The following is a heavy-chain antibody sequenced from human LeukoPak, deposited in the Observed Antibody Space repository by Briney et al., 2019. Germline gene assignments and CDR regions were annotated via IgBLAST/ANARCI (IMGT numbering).Heavy chain of an antibody. D-gene: IGHD2-15*01. Sequence: GGSLRLSCAASGFTFSSYAMSWGRQAPGEGLEWVSAISGSGASTYYADSVQGRFTISRDNSKNTLYLQMNSLRAEDTAVYYCAKGRAVEVVAAFNYWGQGTVVTVSS. V-gene: IGHV3-23*01. CDR2: ISGSGAST. J-gene: IGHJ4*02. CDR1: GFTFSSYA. CDR3: AKGRAVEVVAAFNY.